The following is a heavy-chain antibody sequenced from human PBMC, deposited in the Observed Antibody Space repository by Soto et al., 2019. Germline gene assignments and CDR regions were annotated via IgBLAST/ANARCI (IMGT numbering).Heavy chain of an antibody. J-gene: IGHJ6*02. V-gene: IGHV1-69*01. Sequence: QVQLVQSGAEVKKPGSSVKVSCKASGGTFSSYAISWVRQAPGQGLEWMGGIIPIFGTANYAQKFQGRVTITADESTSTAYRELSSLRSEDTAVYYCARGSDRYYSSSDLKGGMDVWCQWTTVTVSS. D-gene: IGHD6-13*01. CDR3: ARGSDRYYSSSDLKGGMDV. CDR1: GGTFSSYA. CDR2: IIPIFGTA.